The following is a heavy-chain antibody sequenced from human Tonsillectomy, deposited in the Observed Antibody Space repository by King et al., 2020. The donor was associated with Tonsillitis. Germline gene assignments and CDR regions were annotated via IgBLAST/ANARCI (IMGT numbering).Heavy chain of an antibody. J-gene: IGHJ4*02. D-gene: IGHD4-17*01. CDR2: IKQDGSEK. Sequence: VQLVESGGGLVQPGGSLRLSCAASGFTFSRYWMSWVRQAPGKGLEWVANIKQDGSEKYYVDSVKGRFTISRDNAKNSLFMQRNSLRAEDTAVYYCARARFYGDPTLTSRRPYYFDYWGQGTLVTVSS. V-gene: IGHV3-7*03. CDR1: GFTFSRYW. CDR3: ARARFYGDPTLTSRRPYYFDY.